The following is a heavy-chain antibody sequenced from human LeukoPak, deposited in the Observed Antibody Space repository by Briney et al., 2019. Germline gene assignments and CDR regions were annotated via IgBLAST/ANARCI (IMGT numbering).Heavy chain of an antibody. D-gene: IGHD3-10*01. CDR3: ARSFLVRGVYYYYMDV. Sequence: GGSLRLSCAASGFTFSSYSMNWVRQAPGKGLEWVSSISSSSSYINYADSVKGRFAISRDNAKNSLYLQMNSLRAEDTAVYYCARSFLVRGVYYYYMDVWGKGTTVTVSS. J-gene: IGHJ6*03. V-gene: IGHV3-21*01. CDR2: ISSSSSYI. CDR1: GFTFSSYS.